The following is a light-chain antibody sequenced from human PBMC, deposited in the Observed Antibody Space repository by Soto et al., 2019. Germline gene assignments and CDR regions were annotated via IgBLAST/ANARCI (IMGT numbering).Light chain of an antibody. J-gene: IGKJ5*01. CDR2: LGS. V-gene: IGKV2-28*01. CDR1: HCLTHSSGYNY. Sequence: VLTQSPLSLFVSPGEPASIFCRSSHCLTHSSGYNYLDWYLXKQGQPPQLXIYLGSNRGSGVPDRFSASGSGTDFTMTISRVQTEDVGFYFCMQPLQTLITFGQGTRLEIK. CDR3: MQPLQTLIT.